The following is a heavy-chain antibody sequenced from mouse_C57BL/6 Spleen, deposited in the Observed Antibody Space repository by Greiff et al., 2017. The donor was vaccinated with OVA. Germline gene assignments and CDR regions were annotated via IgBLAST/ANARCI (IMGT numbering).Heavy chain of an antibody. CDR2: IYPRSGNT. Sequence: VKLQESGAELARPGASVKLSCKASGYTFTSYGISWVKQRTGQGLEWIGEIYPRSGNTYYNEKFKGKATLTADKSSSTAYMELRSLTSEDSAVYFCARSTTVVATDYWGQGTTLTVSS. V-gene: IGHV1-81*01. CDR3: ARSTTVVATDY. J-gene: IGHJ2*01. D-gene: IGHD1-1*01. CDR1: GYTFTSYG.